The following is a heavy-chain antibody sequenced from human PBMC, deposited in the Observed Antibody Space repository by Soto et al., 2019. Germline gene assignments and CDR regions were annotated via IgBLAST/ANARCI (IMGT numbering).Heavy chain of an antibody. CDR3: ARHGGPTPFDF. V-gene: IGHV4-39*01. CDR2: VYYSGTT. J-gene: IGHJ4*02. CDR1: GDSIRGSSYY. Sequence: QLQLQESGPGLVKPSETLSLTCTVSGDSIRGSSYYWAWIRQPPGQELEWIGTVYYSGTTYYNPSLKSRVTLSVDPSKNQFSLRLNSVTATDTGTYFCARHGGPTPFDFWGQGIQVAVSS.